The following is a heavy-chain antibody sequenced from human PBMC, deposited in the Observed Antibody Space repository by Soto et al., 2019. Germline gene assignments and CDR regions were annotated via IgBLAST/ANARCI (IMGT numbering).Heavy chain of an antibody. V-gene: IGHV3-64*01. CDR3: ARGMCGGDCYVDY. CDR2: ISSNGGST. Sequence: EVQLVASGGGLVQPGGSLRLSCAASGFTFSSYAMHWVRQAPGKGLEYVSAISSNGGSTYYANSVKGRFTISRDNSKNTLYLQMGSLRAEDMAVNYCARGMCGGDCYVDYWGQGTLVTVSS. CDR1: GFTFSSYA. J-gene: IGHJ4*02. D-gene: IGHD2-21*02.